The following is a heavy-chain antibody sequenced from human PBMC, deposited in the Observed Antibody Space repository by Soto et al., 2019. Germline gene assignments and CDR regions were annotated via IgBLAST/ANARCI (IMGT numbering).Heavy chain of an antibody. Sequence: EVQLLESGGDLVQPGGSLRLSCVASGFSFDNYAMSWVRQAPGKGLEWVSAIKSDGSSTYYAASVKDRFIISRDNSKNTLYLQLTSLSAKNPALYYWAQVVLITFPPKPYFTHWGRGTLATVPS. CDR1: GFSFDNYA. J-gene: IGHJ4*02. V-gene: IGHV3-23*01. CDR2: IKSDGSST. CDR3: AQVVLITFPPKPYFTH. D-gene: IGHD3-3*01.